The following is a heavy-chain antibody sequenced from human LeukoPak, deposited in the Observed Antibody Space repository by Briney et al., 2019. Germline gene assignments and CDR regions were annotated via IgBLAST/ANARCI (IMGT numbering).Heavy chain of an antibody. D-gene: IGHD3-22*01. J-gene: IGHJ4*02. V-gene: IGHV4-31*11. CDR3: ARKYYYDSSGYLDY. Sequence: PSETLSLTCAVYGGSFSGYYWSWIRQHPGKGLEWIGYIYYSGSTYYNPSLKSRVTISVDTSKNQFSLKLSSVTAADTAVYYCARKYYYDSSGYLDYWGQGTLVTVSS. CDR2: IYYSGST. CDR1: GGSFSGYY.